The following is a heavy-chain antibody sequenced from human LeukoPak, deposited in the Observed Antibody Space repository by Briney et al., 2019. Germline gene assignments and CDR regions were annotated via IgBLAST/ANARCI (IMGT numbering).Heavy chain of an antibody. V-gene: IGHV1-8*01. Sequence: ASVKVSFTASGYTFTSYDINWVRQAPGQGLEWMGWMNPNSGNTGYAQKFQGRVTMTRNTSISTAYMELSSLRSEDTAVYYCARGYPAVADAFDIWGQGTMVTVSS. J-gene: IGHJ3*02. CDR2: MNPNSGNT. CDR3: ARGYPAVADAFDI. CDR1: GYTFTSYD. D-gene: IGHD6-19*01.